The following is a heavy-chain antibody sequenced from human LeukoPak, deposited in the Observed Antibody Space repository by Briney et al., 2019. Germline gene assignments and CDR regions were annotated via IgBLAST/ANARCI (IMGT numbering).Heavy chain of an antibody. J-gene: IGHJ4*02. Sequence: GGSPRLSCAASGFTFDDYAMHWVRQAPGKGLEWVAVISYDGSNKYYADSVKGRFTISRDNSKNTLYLQMNSLRAEDTAVYYCAKESSIAVAVGGDYFDYWGQGTLVTVSS. CDR2: ISYDGSNK. V-gene: IGHV3-30*18. CDR3: AKESSIAVAVGGDYFDY. CDR1: GFTFDDYA. D-gene: IGHD6-13*01.